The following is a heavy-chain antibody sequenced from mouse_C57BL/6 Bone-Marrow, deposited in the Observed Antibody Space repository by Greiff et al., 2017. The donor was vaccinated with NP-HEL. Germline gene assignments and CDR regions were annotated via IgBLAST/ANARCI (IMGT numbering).Heavy chain of an antibody. CDR3: ARGMDYDYSWFAY. D-gene: IGHD2-4*01. CDR2: IDPSDSYT. J-gene: IGHJ3*01. Sequence: QVQLQQSGAELVMPGASVKLSCKASGYTFTSYWMHWVKQRPGQGLEWIGEIDPSDSYTNYNQKFKGKSTLTVDKSSSTAYMQLSSLTSEDSAVYYCARGMDYDYSWFAYWGKGTLVTVSA. V-gene: IGHV1-69*01. CDR1: GYTFTSYW.